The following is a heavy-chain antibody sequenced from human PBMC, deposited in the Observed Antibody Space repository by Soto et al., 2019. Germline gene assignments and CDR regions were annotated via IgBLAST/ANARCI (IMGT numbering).Heavy chain of an antibody. V-gene: IGHV3-33*01. Sequence: QVQLVESGGGVVQPGRSLRLSCAASGFTFSSYGMHWVRQAPGKGLEWVAVIWYDGSNKYYADSVKGRFTISRDNSKNTLYLQMNSLRAEDMAVYYCARDPGYSSGWFSSYFDYWGQGTLVTVSS. CDR1: GFTFSSYG. CDR2: IWYDGSNK. J-gene: IGHJ4*02. D-gene: IGHD6-19*01. CDR3: ARDPGYSSGWFSSYFDY.